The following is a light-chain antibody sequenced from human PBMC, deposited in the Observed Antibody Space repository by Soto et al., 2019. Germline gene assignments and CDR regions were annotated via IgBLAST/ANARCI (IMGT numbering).Light chain of an antibody. CDR1: QSVSSSY. J-gene: IGKJ1*01. CDR2: GAS. CDR3: QQYGSAPPWT. V-gene: IGKV3-20*01. Sequence: VLPQSPGTLPLSPGERATLSCRASQSVSSSYLAWYQQKPGQAPRLLIYGASSRATGIPDRFSGSGSGTDFTLTISRLEPEDFAVYYCQQYGSAPPWTFGQGTKVDIK.